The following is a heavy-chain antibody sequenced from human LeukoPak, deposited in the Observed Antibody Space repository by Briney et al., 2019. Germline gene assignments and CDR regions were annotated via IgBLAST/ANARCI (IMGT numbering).Heavy chain of an antibody. V-gene: IGHV1-2*02. D-gene: IGHD3-22*01. CDR2: INPNSGGT. J-gene: IGHJ4*02. CDR3: ATYPYCDSSGYYGGA. Sequence: ASVKVSCKGSGYTFTGYYMHWVRQAPGQGLEWMGWINPNSGGTNYAQKFQGRVTMTRDTSISTAYMELSRLRSDDTAVYYCATYPYCDSSGYYGGARGQGTLVTVYS. CDR1: GYTFTGYY.